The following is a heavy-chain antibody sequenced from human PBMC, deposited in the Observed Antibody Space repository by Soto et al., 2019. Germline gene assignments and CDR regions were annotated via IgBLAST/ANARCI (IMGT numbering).Heavy chain of an antibody. J-gene: IGHJ5*02. Sequence: GASVKVSCKASGYTFTSYDINWVRQATGQGLEWMGWMNPNSGNTGYAQKFQGRVTMTRNTSISTAYMELSSLRSEDTAVYYCARSFAYPNEPYYDISGYPPSYNSFDPWG. CDR1: GYTFTSYD. D-gene: IGHD3-22*01. CDR3: ARSFAYPNEPYYDISGYPPSYNSFDP. V-gene: IGHV1-8*01. CDR2: MNPNSGNT.